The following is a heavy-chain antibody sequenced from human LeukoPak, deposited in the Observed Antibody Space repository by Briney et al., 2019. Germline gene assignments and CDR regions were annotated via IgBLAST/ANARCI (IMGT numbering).Heavy chain of an antibody. Sequence: GSLRLSCAASGFPFSSWEMSWIRQPPGKGLEWIGYIYSSGGTNYNPSLNSRVTITVDTSKDQFSLKLRSVTAADTAVYYCARSSYSWDKWFDPWGQGTLVTVSS. J-gene: IGHJ5*02. D-gene: IGHD2-2*01. V-gene: IGHV4-59*01. CDR2: IYSSGGT. CDR1: GFPFSSWE. CDR3: ARSSYSWDKWFDP.